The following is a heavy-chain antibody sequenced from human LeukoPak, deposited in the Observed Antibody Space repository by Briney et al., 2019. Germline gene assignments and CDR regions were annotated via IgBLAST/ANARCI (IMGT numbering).Heavy chain of an antibody. CDR3: ARVSGSGSYDFDY. Sequence: GGSVSVSCTASGYTFTGYYMHWVRQAPGEGVEWVGGINPNSGGTNYAQTFQGRFTITRDRARSTVYMEVSRLRYEDRAVYYCARVSGSGSYDFDYWGQGTLVTVSS. V-gene: IGHV1-2*02. D-gene: IGHD3-10*01. J-gene: IGHJ4*02. CDR1: GYTFTGYY. CDR2: INPNSGGT.